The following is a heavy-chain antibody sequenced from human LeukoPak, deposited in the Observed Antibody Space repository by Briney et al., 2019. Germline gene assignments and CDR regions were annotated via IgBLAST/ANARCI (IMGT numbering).Heavy chain of an antibody. Sequence: GGSLRLSCAASGFTFSDYDMSWIRQAPGKGLEWVSYVSSSDNIIYYADSVKGRFTISRDNAKNSLYLQMDSLRVEDTAVYYCARENYYGSGSSPGEFDYWGQGTLVTVSS. CDR1: GFTFSDYD. D-gene: IGHD3-10*01. CDR2: VSSSDNII. J-gene: IGHJ4*02. CDR3: ARENYYGSGSSPGEFDY. V-gene: IGHV3-11*01.